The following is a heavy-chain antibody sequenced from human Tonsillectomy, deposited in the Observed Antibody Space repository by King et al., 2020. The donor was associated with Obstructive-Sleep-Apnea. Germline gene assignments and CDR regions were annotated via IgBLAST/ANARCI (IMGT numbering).Heavy chain of an antibody. CDR3: ARDLWECSYGYNYFEY. Sequence: VQLVESGGGVVQPGRSLRLSCAASGFTFSYYTIHWVRQAPGKGLEWVALISHDGSNKYYADSVKGRFTISRDNSKNTLYLQMNSLRAEDTAVYYCARDLWECSYGYNYFEYWGQGTLVTVSS. CDR1: GFTFSYYT. D-gene: IGHD5-18*01. V-gene: IGHV3-30*04. J-gene: IGHJ4*02. CDR2: ISHDGSNK.